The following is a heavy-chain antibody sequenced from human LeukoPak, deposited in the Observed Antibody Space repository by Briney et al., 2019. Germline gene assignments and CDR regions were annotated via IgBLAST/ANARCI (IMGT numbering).Heavy chain of an antibody. J-gene: IGHJ4*02. CDR2: IKEEGSDK. D-gene: IGHD3-9*01. V-gene: IGHV3-7*01. CDR1: GFIFSIYW. CDR3: ARDRGFDNFDY. Sequence: GRSLRLSCAPSGFIFSIYWMSWVSQAAGKGLEWVANIKEEGSDKNYVDSLKARSPTARDNAKNYVYLQMKSLRAEDTAVYYCARDRGFDNFDYWGQRTLVTLSS.